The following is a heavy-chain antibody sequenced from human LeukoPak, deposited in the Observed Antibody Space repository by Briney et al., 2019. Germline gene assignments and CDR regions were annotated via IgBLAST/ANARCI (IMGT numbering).Heavy chain of an antibody. CDR1: GGSFSGYY. CDR3: ARVLLELRDFDY. Sequence: SETLSLTCAVYGGSFSGYYWSWIRQPPGKGLEWIGEINHSGSTNYNPSLKSRVTISVDTSKNQFSLKLSPVTAADTAVYYCARVLLELRDFDYWGQGTLVTVSS. J-gene: IGHJ4*02. CDR2: INHSGST. V-gene: IGHV4-34*01. D-gene: IGHD1-7*01.